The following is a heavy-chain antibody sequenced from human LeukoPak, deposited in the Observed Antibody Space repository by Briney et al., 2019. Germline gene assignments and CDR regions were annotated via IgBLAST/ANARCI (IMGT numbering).Heavy chain of an antibody. CDR3: ATKGFASGSPFDY. V-gene: IGHV4-28*01. D-gene: IGHD3-10*01. J-gene: IGHJ4*02. CDR1: GYSISSNNW. CDR2: MYHSGTA. Sequence: PSDTLSLTCAVSGYSISSNNWWAWIRQPPGKGLEWIAYMYHSGTAYYNPSLRSRVTMSLYTSKNQFSLRLSSVTAADTAVYYCATKGFASGSPFDYWGQGTLVTVSS.